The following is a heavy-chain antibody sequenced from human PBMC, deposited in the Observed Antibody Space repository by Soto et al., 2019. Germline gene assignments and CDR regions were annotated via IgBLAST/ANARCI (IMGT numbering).Heavy chain of an antibody. V-gene: IGHV4-61*01. J-gene: IGHJ4*02. CDR2: IYYSGST. Sequence: PSDTLSRTCTVSGDAVSSGSYYWSWIREPPGKGLEWIGYIYYSGSTNYNPSLKSRVTISVDTSKNQFSLKLSSVTAADTAVYYCARVIMTTVTSFDYWGQGTLVTVSS. CDR3: ARVIMTTVTSFDY. CDR1: GDAVSSGSYY. D-gene: IGHD4-17*01.